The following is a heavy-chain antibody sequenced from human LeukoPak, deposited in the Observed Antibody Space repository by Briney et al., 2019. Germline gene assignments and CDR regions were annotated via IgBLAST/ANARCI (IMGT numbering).Heavy chain of an antibody. CDR3: ATTDTPILTHFDY. CDR2: INPSGGST. CDR1: GYTFTSYY. V-gene: IGHV1-46*01. J-gene: IGHJ4*02. D-gene: IGHD1-14*01. Sequence: ASVKVSCKASGYTFTSYYMHWVRQAPGQGLEWMGIINPSGGSTSYAQKFQGRVTITADESTSTAYMELSSLRSEDTAVYYCATTDTPILTHFDYWGQGTLVTVSS.